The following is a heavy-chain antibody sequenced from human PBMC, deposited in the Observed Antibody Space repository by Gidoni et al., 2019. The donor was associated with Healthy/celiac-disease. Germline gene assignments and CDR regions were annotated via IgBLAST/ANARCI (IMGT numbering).Heavy chain of an antibody. J-gene: IGHJ6*02. D-gene: IGHD7-27*01. V-gene: IGHV1-46*01. CDR3: ARAGTGITFDYYYGMDV. Sequence: QVQLVQSGAEVKKPGASVKVSCKASGYTFTSYYMHWVRQAPGQGLEWMGIINPSGGSTSYAQKFQGRVTMTRDTSTSTVYMELSSLRSEDTAVYYCARAGTGITFDYYYGMDVWGQGTTVTVSS. CDR2: INPSGGST. CDR1: GYTFTSYY.